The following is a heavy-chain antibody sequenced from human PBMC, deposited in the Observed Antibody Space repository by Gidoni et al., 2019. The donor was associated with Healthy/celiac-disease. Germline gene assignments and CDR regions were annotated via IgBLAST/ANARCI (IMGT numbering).Heavy chain of an antibody. CDR2: ISGSGDST. Sequence: EVQLLESGGGLVQPGGSLRLSCAASGFPFSSFAMGWVRQAPGQGLEWVSAISGSGDSTYYADPVKGRFTISRDNSKNTLYLQMNSLRAEDTAVYYCATSSSWYRYYFDYWGQGTLVTVSS. CDR3: ATSSSWYRYYFDY. J-gene: IGHJ4*02. CDR1: GFPFSSFA. V-gene: IGHV3-23*01. D-gene: IGHD6-13*01.